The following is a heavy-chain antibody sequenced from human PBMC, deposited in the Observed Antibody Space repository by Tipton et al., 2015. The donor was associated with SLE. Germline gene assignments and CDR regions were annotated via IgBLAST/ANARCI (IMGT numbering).Heavy chain of an antibody. J-gene: IGHJ4*02. CDR1: GGSITSGSYY. Sequence: TLSLTCTVSGGSITSGSYYWSWIRQPAGKGLEWIGHIYTSGATNYNPSFKSRLTMSVDTSKNQFSLKLSYVTAADTAVYYCARLNDATAIASFDYWGQGNLVSVSS. V-gene: IGHV4-61*09. D-gene: IGHD2-21*02. CDR3: ARLNDATAIASFDY. CDR2: IYTSGAT.